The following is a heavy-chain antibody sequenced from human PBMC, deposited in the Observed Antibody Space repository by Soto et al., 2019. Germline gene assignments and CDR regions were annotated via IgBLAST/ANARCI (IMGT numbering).Heavy chain of an antibody. Sequence: VQLVESGGGLVQPGGSLKLSCAASGFTFSGSAMHWVRQASGKGLEWVGRIRSKANSYATAYAASVKGRFTISRDDSKNTAYLQMNSLKTEDTAVYYCTRQDGVPAATDYYYYYGMDVWGQGTTVTVSS. CDR2: IRSKANSYAT. V-gene: IGHV3-73*02. CDR3: TRQDGVPAATDYYYYYGMDV. D-gene: IGHD2-2*01. J-gene: IGHJ6*02. CDR1: GFTFSGSA.